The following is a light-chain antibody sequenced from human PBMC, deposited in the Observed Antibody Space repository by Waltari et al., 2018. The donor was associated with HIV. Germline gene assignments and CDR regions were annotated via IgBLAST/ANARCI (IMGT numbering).Light chain of an antibody. Sequence: EIVLTQSPATLSLSQGARATLSCRASQSVSSYLAWYQQKPGQAPRLLIYDASNRATGIPARFSGSGSGTDFTLTISSLEPEDFAVYYCQQRSNWPPATFGQGTKLEIK. V-gene: IGKV3-11*01. CDR3: QQRSNWPPAT. CDR1: QSVSSY. CDR2: DAS. J-gene: IGKJ2*01.